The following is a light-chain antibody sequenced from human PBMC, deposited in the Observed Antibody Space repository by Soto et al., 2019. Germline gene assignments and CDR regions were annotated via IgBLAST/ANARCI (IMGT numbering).Light chain of an antibody. J-gene: IGLJ3*02. Sequence: QSALTQPASVSGSPGQSITISCTGTNSDIGNYKYVSWYQQHPGKVPKLMIYEVSNRPSGVSNRFSGSKSGNTASLTISGLQAEDEADYYCSSYICSESWVFGGGTKLTVL. CDR2: EVS. CDR3: SSYICSESWV. V-gene: IGLV2-14*01. CDR1: NSDIGNYKY.